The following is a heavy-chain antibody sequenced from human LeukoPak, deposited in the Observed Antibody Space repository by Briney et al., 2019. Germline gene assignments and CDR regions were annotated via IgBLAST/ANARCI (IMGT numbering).Heavy chain of an antibody. Sequence: GGSLRLSCAASGFTFSSYAMSWVRQAPGKGLEWVSAISGTGGSTYYADSVKGRFTISRDNSNNTLYLQMNSLRAEDTAVYYCAKDPLSPEYYYYYYGMDVWGQGTTVTVSS. D-gene: IGHD1-14*01. CDR2: ISGTGGST. CDR1: GFTFSSYA. CDR3: AKDPLSPEYYYYYYGMDV. J-gene: IGHJ6*02. V-gene: IGHV3-23*01.